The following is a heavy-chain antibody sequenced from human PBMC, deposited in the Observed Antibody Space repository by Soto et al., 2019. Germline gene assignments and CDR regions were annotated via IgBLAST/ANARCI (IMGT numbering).Heavy chain of an antibody. CDR1: GYTFTSYA. V-gene: IGHV1-18*01. J-gene: IGHJ4*02. Sequence: QVQLVQSGTEVKKTGASVKVSCKASGYTFTSYAISWVRQDPGQGLEWMGWINTYNGNTNYAQKLQGIVTMTTDTSTRTAYMELRSLRYDDTAVYYSERDTALALPDAWGQGTLFTVSS. CDR3: ERDTALALPDA. D-gene: IGHD5-18*01. CDR2: INTYNGNT.